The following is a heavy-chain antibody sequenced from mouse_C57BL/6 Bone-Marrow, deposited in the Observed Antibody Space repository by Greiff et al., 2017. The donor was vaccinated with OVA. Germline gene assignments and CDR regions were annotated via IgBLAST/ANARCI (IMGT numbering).Heavy chain of an antibody. J-gene: IGHJ4*01. D-gene: IGHD2-5*01. CDR3: TRGYSNYYAMDY. V-gene: IGHV1-15*01. Sequence: LVESGAELVRPGASVTLSCKASGYKFTDYEMHWVKQTPVHGLEWIGAIDPETGGTAYNQKFKGKAILTADKSSSTAYMELRSLTSEDSAVYYCTRGYSNYYAMDYWGQGTSVTVSS. CDR1: GYKFTDYE. CDR2: IDPETGGT.